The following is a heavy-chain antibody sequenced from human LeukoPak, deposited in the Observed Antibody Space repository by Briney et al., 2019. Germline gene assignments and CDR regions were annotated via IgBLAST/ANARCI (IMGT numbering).Heavy chain of an antibody. J-gene: IGHJ4*02. V-gene: IGHV4-61*02. Sequence: PSQTLSLTCTVSGGSISSGSYYWSWIRQPAGKGLEWIGRIYTSGSTNYNPSLKSRVTISVDTSKNQFSLKLSSVTAADTAVYYCAGSIVVVPAAISPFDYWGQGTLVTVSS. CDR1: GGSISSGSYY. CDR2: IYTSGST. CDR3: AGSIVVVPAAISPFDY. D-gene: IGHD2-2*01.